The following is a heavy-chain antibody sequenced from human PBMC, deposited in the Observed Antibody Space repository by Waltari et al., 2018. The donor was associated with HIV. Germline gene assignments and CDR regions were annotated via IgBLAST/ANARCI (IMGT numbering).Heavy chain of an antibody. CDR1: GFTFSDYG. J-gene: IGHJ4*02. CDR2: ISYDGRNK. D-gene: IGHD6-6*01. CDR3: AKEDFEYGSSSHLGY. V-gene: IGHV3-30*18. Sequence: QVPLLESGGGVVQPGRSLRLSCEVSGFTFSDYGFHWVRQAPGRGLEWVEVISYDGRNKYYAESVKGRFTLSRDNAKNTLFLQMNSLRAEDTAVYYCAKEDFEYGSSSHLGYWGQGTLVTVSS.